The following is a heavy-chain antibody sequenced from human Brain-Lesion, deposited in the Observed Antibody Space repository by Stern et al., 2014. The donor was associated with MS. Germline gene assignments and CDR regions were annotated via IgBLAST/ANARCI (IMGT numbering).Heavy chain of an antibody. D-gene: IGHD2-15*01. CDR2: IYYSGNT. V-gene: IGHV4-39*01. CDR1: GGSVSSTSYA. CDR3: AGEEDIRYCSGGSCTGNWFDP. Sequence: QVQLQESGPGLVKPSETLSLTCTVAGGSVSSTSYAWAWIRQPPGKGLEWIGTIYYSGNTYYRPSPKSRLTLSLDTSKNQFSLQLRFVTAADTAVYYCAGEEDIRYCSGGSCTGNWFDPWGQGTLVTVSS. J-gene: IGHJ5*02.